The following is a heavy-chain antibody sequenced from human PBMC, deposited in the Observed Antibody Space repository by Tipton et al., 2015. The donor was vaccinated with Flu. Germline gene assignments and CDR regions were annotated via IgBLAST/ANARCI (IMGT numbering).Heavy chain of an antibody. J-gene: IGHJ4*02. Sequence: SLRLSCEASGFTFSTYWMHWVRQAPGKGLVWVSRINSDGSSTNYADSVKGRFTISRDTAKNTLFLQMNSLRAEDTAVYYCAKDVDDYADPGLFDYWGQGTLVTVSS. CDR1: GFTFSTYW. CDR3: AKDVDDYADPGLFDY. V-gene: IGHV3-74*01. D-gene: IGHD4-17*01. CDR2: INSDGSST.